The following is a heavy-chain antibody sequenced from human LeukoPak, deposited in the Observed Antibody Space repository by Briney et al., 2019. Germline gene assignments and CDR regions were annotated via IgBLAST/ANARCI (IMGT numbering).Heavy chain of an antibody. CDR3: AREVKGHSSSSDY. D-gene: IGHD6-6*01. Sequence: ASVKVSCKASGYTFTSYDINWVRQATGQGLEWMGWMNPNSGNTGYAQKFQGRVTMTRNTSISTAYMDLSSPRSEDTAVYYCAREVKGHSSSSDYWGQGTLVTVSS. V-gene: IGHV1-8*01. CDR1: GYTFTSYD. CDR2: MNPNSGNT. J-gene: IGHJ4*02.